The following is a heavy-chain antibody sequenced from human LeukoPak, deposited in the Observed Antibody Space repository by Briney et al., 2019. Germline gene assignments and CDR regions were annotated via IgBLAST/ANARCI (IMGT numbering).Heavy chain of an antibody. CDR2: IRSKTNSYAT. D-gene: IGHD4-23*01. J-gene: IGHJ4*02. CDR1: GFTFSDSA. CDR3: TFYYGGPDY. Sequence: GGSLRLSCAASGFTFSDSAIHWVRQASGKGLEWVGRIRSKTNSYATAYAASVKGRFTISRDDSKNTAYPQMDSLKTEDTAVYYCTFYYGGPDYWGQGTLVTVSS. V-gene: IGHV3-73*01.